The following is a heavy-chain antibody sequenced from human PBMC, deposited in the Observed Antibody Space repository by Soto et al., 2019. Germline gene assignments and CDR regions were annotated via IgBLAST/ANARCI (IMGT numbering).Heavy chain of an antibody. CDR2: IDGGGST. J-gene: IGHJ4*02. Sequence: GGSLRLSCAASGLTVSDTYMSWVRQAPGKGLEWVAVIDGGGSTFYSDSVKGRFTISRDNSRNAVFLQMNSLRVEDTGVYYCARPLVTNINYWGQGTLVTVSS. V-gene: IGHV3-66*04. CDR3: ARPLVTNINY. CDR1: GLTVSDTY. D-gene: IGHD2-21*02.